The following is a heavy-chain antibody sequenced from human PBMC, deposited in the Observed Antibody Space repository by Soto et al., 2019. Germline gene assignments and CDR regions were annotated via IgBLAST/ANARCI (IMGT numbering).Heavy chain of an antibody. J-gene: IGHJ6*02. V-gene: IGHV1-69*01. CDR3: WKVRSSSAMGYYYGMDV. D-gene: IGHD6-19*01. CDR1: GVTFSKFI. CDR2: IIPIFGTA. Sequence: QVQLEQSGGEVKKPGSSVKVSCKASGVTFSKFIMTWVRQAPGLGLEWVGGIIPIFGTANYAQKFQGRVTVPADDSKSTAVPEVRPLGCVDPGGCFCWKVRSSSAMGYYYGMDVWGQGTAVTVSS.